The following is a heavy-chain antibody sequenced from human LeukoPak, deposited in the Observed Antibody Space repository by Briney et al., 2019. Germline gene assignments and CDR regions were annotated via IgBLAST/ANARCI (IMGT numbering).Heavy chain of an antibody. Sequence: GGSLRPSSAASGFTFSSYGMHWVRHAPGKGLEWVAVIWYDGSNQFYADSVKGRFTISRDNSKNTLYLQMSSLRAEDTPLYYSARGGVLAGYYTTYYFDYWGQGTLVTVSS. V-gene: IGHV3-33*01. CDR3: ARGGVLAGYYTTYYFDY. J-gene: IGHJ4*02. CDR1: GFTFSSYG. D-gene: IGHD3-9*01. CDR2: IWYDGSNQ.